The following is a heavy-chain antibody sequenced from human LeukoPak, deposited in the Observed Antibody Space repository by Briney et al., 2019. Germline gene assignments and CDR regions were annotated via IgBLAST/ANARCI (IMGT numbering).Heavy chain of an antibody. CDR2: ISAYNGNT. D-gene: IGHD3-3*01. CDR1: GYTFTSYG. CDR3: ARDRDTIFGVAFQAGMDV. Sequence: ASVKVSCKASGYTFTSYGISWGRQAPGQGLECMGWISAYNGNTTYAQKLQGRVTMTTDTSTSTAYTELRSLRSDDTAVYYCARDRDTIFGVAFQAGMDVWGQGTTVTVSS. J-gene: IGHJ6*02. V-gene: IGHV1-18*01.